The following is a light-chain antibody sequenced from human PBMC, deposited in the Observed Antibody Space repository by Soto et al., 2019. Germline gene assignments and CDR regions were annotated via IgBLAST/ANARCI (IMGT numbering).Light chain of an antibody. V-gene: IGLV1-40*01. CDR3: QSYDSSLSGYV. Sequence: QSALTQPPSASGTPGQRVTISCSGGSSNIGINTVNWYQQLTGTLIYGNSNRPSGVPDRFSGSKSGTSASLAITGLQAEDEADYYCQSYDSSLSGYVFGTGTKVTVL. CDR1: SSNIGINT. CDR2: GNS. J-gene: IGLJ1*01.